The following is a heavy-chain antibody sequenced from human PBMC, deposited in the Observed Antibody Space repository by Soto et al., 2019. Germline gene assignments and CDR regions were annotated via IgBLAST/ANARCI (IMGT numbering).Heavy chain of an antibody. CDR2: MNPNSGNT. CDR3: ARVLWSETRNGNDY. V-gene: IGHV1-8*01. D-gene: IGHD3-10*01. CDR1: GYTFTIYD. J-gene: IGHJ4*02. Sequence: QVQLVQSGAEVKKPGASVKVSCKASGYTFTIYDINWVRQATGQGLEWMGWMNPNSGNTGYAQKFQGRVTMTRNTSISTANMELSSLRSEDPAVYYCARVLWSETRNGNDYWGQGTLVTVSS.